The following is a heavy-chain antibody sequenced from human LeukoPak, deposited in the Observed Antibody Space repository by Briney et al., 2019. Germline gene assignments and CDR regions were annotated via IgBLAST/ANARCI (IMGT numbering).Heavy chain of an antibody. Sequence: GGSLRLSCAASGFTFSSYAMSWVRQAPGKGLEWVSGISWNSGSIGYADSVKGRFTISRDNAKNSLYLQMNSLRAEDTALYYCAKVPGYSSGWCLDYFDYWGQGTLVTVSS. CDR1: GFTFSSYA. D-gene: IGHD6-19*01. J-gene: IGHJ4*02. CDR2: ISWNSGSI. CDR3: AKVPGYSSGWCLDYFDY. V-gene: IGHV3-9*01.